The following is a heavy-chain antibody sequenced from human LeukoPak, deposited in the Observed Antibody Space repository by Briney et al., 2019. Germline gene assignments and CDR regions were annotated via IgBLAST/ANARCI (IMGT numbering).Heavy chain of an antibody. Sequence: GGSLRLSCAASGFTFSSYAMSWVRQAPGKGLEWVSAISGSGGSTYYADSVKGRFTISRDNSKNTLYLQMNSLRAEDTAVYYCAKGRAYCGSDCYDGMDVWGQGTTVTVSS. V-gene: IGHV3-23*01. CDR3: AKGRAYCGSDCYDGMDV. CDR2: ISGSGGST. J-gene: IGHJ6*02. D-gene: IGHD2-21*02. CDR1: GFTFSSYA.